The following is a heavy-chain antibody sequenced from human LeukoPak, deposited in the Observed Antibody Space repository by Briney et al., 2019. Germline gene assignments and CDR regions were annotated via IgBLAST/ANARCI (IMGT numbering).Heavy chain of an antibody. Sequence: GGPMRLSCAASGFTFSGYAMSWVRQAPGKGLEWVSAISGSGGSTYYADSVKGRFTISRDNSKNTLYLQMNSLRAEDTAVYYCAKDSPYSSSWWFYFDYWGQGTLVTVSS. J-gene: IGHJ4*02. D-gene: IGHD6-13*01. CDR2: ISGSGGST. CDR1: GFTFSGYA. V-gene: IGHV3-23*01. CDR3: AKDSPYSSSWWFYFDY.